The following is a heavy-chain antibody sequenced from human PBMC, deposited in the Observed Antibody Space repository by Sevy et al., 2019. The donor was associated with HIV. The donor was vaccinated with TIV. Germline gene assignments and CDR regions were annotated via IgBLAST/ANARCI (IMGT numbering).Heavy chain of an antibody. V-gene: IGHV1-2*06. Sequence: ASVKVSCKASGYTFTGYYMHWVRQAPGQGLEWMGRINPNSGGPNYAQRFQGRVTMTRDTSISTAYMELSRLRSDDTAVYYCARESLSAEYYYYGMDVWGQGTTVTVSS. CDR2: INPNSGGP. D-gene: IGHD3-10*01. CDR1: GYTFTGYY. J-gene: IGHJ6*02. CDR3: ARESLSAEYYYYGMDV.